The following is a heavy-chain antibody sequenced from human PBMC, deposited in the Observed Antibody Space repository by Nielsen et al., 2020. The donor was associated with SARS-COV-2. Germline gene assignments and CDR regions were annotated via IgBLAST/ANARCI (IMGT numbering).Heavy chain of an antibody. CDR3: AGGYCSSTSCSSDFDY. J-gene: IGHJ4*02. D-gene: IGHD2-2*01. CDR1: GFTFSSYA. Sequence: GESLKISCAASGFTFSSYAMHWVRQAPGKGLEWVAVISYDGSNKYYADSVKGRFTISRDNSKNTLYLQMNSLRAEDTAVYYCAGGYCSSTSCSSDFDYWGQGTLVTVSS. CDR2: ISYDGSNK. V-gene: IGHV3-30*04.